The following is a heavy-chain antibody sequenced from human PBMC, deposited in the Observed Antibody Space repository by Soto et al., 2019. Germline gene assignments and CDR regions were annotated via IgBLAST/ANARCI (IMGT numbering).Heavy chain of an antibody. V-gene: IGHV3-33*06. CDR1: GFKFTDYG. CDR2: SWFDGSIA. J-gene: IGHJ4*02. CDR3: EQDGARIDSSGKFDY. D-gene: IGHD3-22*01. Sequence: QVQLVESGGGVVQPGRSLRLSCVASGFKFTDYGLHWVRQTPGKGLEWVAISWFDGSIAYYAESVKGRFTISRDDSRNTVYLHMNSLRGEDTAMYYCEQDGARIDSSGKFDYWGQGTQVTVSS.